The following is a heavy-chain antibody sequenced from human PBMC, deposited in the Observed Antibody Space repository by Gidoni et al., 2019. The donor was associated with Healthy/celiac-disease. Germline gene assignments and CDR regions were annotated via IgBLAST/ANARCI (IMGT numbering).Heavy chain of an antibody. CDR1: GFTFSSYD. J-gene: IGHJ4*02. CDR2: IGTAGDT. CDR3: ARGFSGAGSSLTYYFDY. Sequence: EVQLVESGGGLVQPGGSLRLSCAASGFTFSSYDMHWVRQATGKGLGWVSAIGTAGDTYYPGSVKGRFTISRENAKNSLYLQMNSLRAGDTAVYYCARGFSGAGSSLTYYFDYWGQGTLVTVSS. V-gene: IGHV3-13*01. D-gene: IGHD6-25*01.